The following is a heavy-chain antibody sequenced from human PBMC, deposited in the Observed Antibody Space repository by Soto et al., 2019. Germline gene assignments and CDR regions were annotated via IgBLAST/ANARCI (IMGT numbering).Heavy chain of an antibody. V-gene: IGHV3-74*01. J-gene: IGHJ1*01. CDR3: AKGVPAATRYFQH. CDR1: GFSFSSYW. Sequence: VQLVESGGGLVQPGGSLRLPCAASGFSFSSYWMHWVRHAPGKGLVWVSRINSDGSSATYADSVKGRFTISRDNXKNTLYLQMNSLTPEDTAVYYFAKGVPAATRYFQHWGQGTLVTVSS. D-gene: IGHD2-2*01. CDR2: INSDGSSA.